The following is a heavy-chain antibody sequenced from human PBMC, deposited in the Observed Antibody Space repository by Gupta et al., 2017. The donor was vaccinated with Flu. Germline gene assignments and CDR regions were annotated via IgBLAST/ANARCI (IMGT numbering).Heavy chain of an antibody. V-gene: IGHV4-30-4*01. J-gene: IGHJ4*02. CDR2: IYNSGST. D-gene: IGHD3-16*01. CDR3: ARADGGCYFAY. Sequence: ERRGYIYNSGSTNYNPSLMSRVTIPVDTSKNQFSLKLTAVTAADTAVYHWARADGGCYFAYWGQGTPATVS.